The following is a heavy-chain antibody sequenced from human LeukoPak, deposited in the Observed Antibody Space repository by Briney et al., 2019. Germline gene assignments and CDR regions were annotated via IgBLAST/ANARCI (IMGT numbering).Heavy chain of an antibody. CDR2: ISGSGGST. V-gene: IGHV3-23*01. CDR1: GFTFSSYA. CDR3: AKDDGYSYGYLAPHYFDY. J-gene: IGHJ4*02. D-gene: IGHD5-18*01. Sequence: PGGSLRLSCAASGFTFSSYAMSWVRQAPGKGLEWVSAISGSGGSTYYADSVKGRFTISRDNSKNTLYLQMNSLRAEDTAVYYCAKDDGYSYGYLAPHYFDYWGQGTLVTVSS.